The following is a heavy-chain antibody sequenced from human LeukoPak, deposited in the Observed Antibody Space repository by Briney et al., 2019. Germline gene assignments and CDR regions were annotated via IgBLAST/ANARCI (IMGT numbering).Heavy chain of an antibody. V-gene: IGHV4-61*02. CDR2: ISSSGST. CDR1: GDSISSGDYY. J-gene: IGHJ4*02. D-gene: IGHD3-22*01. CDR3: ARDPTHYYDSSGYFDY. Sequence: SSETLSLTCTVSGDSISSGDYYWRWIRQPAGKGLEWIGRISSSGSTNYNPSLKSRVTISVDTSKNQSSLKLSSVTAADTAVYYCARDPTHYYDSSGYFDYWGQGTLVTVSS.